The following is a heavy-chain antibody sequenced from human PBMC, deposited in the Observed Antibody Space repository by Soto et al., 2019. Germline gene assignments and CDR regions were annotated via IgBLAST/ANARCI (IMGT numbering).Heavy chain of an antibody. J-gene: IGHJ4*02. CDR3: ASIVVAGLGYYFDY. V-gene: IGHV2-5*02. Sequence: QITLKEAGPTLVKPTQTLTLTCTFSGFSLSSTRMAVGWIRQPPGKALEWLALIYWDDDKRYSPFLKSRLTITKDTSKHLVVLTMSNIDPVDTARYYCASIVVAGLGYYFDYWGQGTLVTVSA. CDR2: IYWDDDK. D-gene: IGHD6-19*01. CDR1: GFSLSSTRMA.